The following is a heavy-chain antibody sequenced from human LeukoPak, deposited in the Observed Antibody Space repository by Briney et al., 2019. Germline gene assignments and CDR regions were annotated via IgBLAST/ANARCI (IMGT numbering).Heavy chain of an antibody. CDR2: IDYSGNT. Sequence: SETLSLTCTVSGGSISSYYWSWIRQAPGKGLEWIANIDYSGNTIYNPALKSRVTMSVDTSKNQFSLNLTSVTAADTAVYYCAREGKLTGYFGGLGFNYWGQGTLVTVSS. D-gene: IGHD6-19*01. CDR1: GGSISSYY. J-gene: IGHJ4*02. V-gene: IGHV4-59*01. CDR3: AREGKLTGYFGGLGFNY.